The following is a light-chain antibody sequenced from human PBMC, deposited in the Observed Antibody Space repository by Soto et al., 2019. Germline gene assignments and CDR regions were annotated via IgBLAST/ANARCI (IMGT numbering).Light chain of an antibody. CDR1: QSVSSSY. V-gene: IGKV3-20*01. CDR2: DAS. Sequence: EIVLTHSPGTLSFPPWERATLCFRSSQSVSSSYLAWYQQKPGQAPRLLIFDASSRAPGIPDRFSGSGSGTNFTLTISRLDPEDFAVYYCQQYGSSLNFGGGTKV. CDR3: QQYGSSLN. J-gene: IGKJ4*01.